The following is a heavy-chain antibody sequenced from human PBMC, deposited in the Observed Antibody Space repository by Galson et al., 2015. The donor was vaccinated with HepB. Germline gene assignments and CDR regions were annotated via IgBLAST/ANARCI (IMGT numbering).Heavy chain of an antibody. Sequence: SLRLSCAASGFTFSPYAMYWVRQAPGKGLEYVSGINDNGGYTNYADSVKGRFTISRDNFKSTLYLQMNSLRNEDTAAYYCARRRYCSDIRCPDPDRYMDVWGKGTTVIVSS. CDR1: GFTFSPYA. J-gene: IGHJ6*03. CDR2: INDNGGYT. D-gene: IGHD2-15*01. CDR3: ARRRYCSDIRCPDPDRYMDV. V-gene: IGHV3-64*04.